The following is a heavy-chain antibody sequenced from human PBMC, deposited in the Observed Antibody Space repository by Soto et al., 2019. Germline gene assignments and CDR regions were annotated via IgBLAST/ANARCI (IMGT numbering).Heavy chain of an antibody. V-gene: IGHV3-64D*06. D-gene: IGHD6-19*01. J-gene: IGHJ3*02. Sequence: GWSLRLCCSASGFTFSSYAMHWVRQAPGKGLEYVSAISSNGGSTYYADSVKGRFTISRDNSKNTLYLQMSSLRAEDTAVYYCVKDYIAVAGYDAFDIWGQGTMVTVS. CDR1: GFTFSSYA. CDR3: VKDYIAVAGYDAFDI. CDR2: ISSNGGST.